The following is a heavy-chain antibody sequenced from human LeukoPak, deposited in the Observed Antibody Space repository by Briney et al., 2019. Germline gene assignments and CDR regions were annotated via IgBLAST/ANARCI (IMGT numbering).Heavy chain of an antibody. D-gene: IGHD5-18*01. CDR1: GGSISSSSYY. V-gene: IGHV4-39*01. J-gene: IGHJ6*02. Sequence: SETLSLTCTVSGGSISSSSYYWGWIRQPPGKGLEWIGSIYYSGSTYYNPSLKSRVTISVDTSKNQFSLKLSSVTAADTAVYYCARRSTAMAPNGMDVWGQGTMVTVSS. CDR2: IYYSGST. CDR3: ARRSTAMAPNGMDV.